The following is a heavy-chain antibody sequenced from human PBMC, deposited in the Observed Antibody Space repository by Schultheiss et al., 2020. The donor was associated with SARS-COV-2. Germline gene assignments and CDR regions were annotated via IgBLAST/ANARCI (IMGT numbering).Heavy chain of an antibody. CDR3: ARARRVSLWFGELQLDY. CDR1: GGSISSYY. D-gene: IGHD3-10*01. J-gene: IGHJ4*02. CDR2: IYYSGST. V-gene: IGHV4-59*01. Sequence: SQTLSLTCTVSGGSISSYYWSWIRQPPGKGLEWIGYIYYSGSTNYNPSLKSRVTISVDTSKKQFSLKLNAVTAADTAVYYCARARRVSLWFGELQLDYWGQGTLVTVSS.